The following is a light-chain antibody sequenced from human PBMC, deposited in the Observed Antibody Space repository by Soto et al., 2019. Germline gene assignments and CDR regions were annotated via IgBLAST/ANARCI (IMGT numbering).Light chain of an antibody. CDR1: SSDVGGYNY. Sequence: QSALTQPASVSGSPGQSITISCTGTSSDVGGYNYVSWYQQHPGKAPKLMIYEVSNRPSGVSNRFSGSKSGNTASLTISELQADDQADYYCSSYTSSSTIYVFATGTKVIVL. J-gene: IGLJ1*01. V-gene: IGLV2-14*01. CDR2: EVS. CDR3: SSYTSSSTIYV.